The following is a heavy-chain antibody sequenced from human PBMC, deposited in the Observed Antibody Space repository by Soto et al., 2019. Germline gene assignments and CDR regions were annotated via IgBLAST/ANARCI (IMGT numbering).Heavy chain of an antibody. Sequence: GGSLSLSCAASGFSLSSYWMSWVRQAPGKGLEWVANMNQDGSESDYVGSVKGRFTFTRDNAKNSLYLQMNSLRAEDTAVYYCARLSTSAGRRDLACWGQGTLVTVAS. V-gene: IGHV3-7*01. CDR2: MNQDGSES. CDR1: GFSLSSYW. J-gene: IGHJ4*02. CDR3: ARLSTSAGRRDLAC.